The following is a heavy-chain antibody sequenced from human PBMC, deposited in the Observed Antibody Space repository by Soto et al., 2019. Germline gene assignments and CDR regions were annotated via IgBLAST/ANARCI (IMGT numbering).Heavy chain of an antibody. CDR1: GFTFSTYW. V-gene: IGHV3-74*01. J-gene: IGHJ4*02. CDR3: ARGGLYAYYQDN. D-gene: IGHD3-16*01. CDR2: LKGDGSMT. Sequence: EVQLVESVGGVVQPGESLRLSCTASGFTFSTYWMHWVRQAPGKGLVWLSRLKGDGSMTDYADSVKGRFTISRDNADNTLYLQMNGLRAEDTAIYYCARGGLYAYYQDNWGQGTLVTVAS.